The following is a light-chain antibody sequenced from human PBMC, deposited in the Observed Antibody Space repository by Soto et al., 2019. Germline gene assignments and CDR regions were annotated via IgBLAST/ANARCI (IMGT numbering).Light chain of an antibody. CDR2: DVS. V-gene: IGLV2-14*01. J-gene: IGLJ1*01. CDR1: SSDVGGYNY. CDR3: SSYTSSGTLV. Sequence: QSALTQPASVSGSPGQSITISCTGTSSDVGGYNYVSWYQQHPGKAPKLMIYDVSNWPSGVSNRFSGSKSGNTASLTISGLQAEDKADYYCSSYTSSGTLVFGTGTKVTVL.